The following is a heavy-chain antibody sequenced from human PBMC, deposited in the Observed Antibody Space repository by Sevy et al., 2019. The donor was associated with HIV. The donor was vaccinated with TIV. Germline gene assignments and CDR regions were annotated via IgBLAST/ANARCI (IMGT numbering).Heavy chain of an antibody. D-gene: IGHD2-2*01. CDR1: GGSVSSGSYY. CDR3: ARGDIVVVPAALRSGWFDP. Sequence: SETLSLTCTVSGGSVSSGSYYWSWIRQPPGKGLEWIGYIYYTGSTNYSPSLKSRVTISVDTSKNQFSLKLSSVTAADTAVYYCARGDIVVVPAALRSGWFDPWGQGTLVTVSS. J-gene: IGHJ5*02. V-gene: IGHV4-61*01. CDR2: IYYTGST.